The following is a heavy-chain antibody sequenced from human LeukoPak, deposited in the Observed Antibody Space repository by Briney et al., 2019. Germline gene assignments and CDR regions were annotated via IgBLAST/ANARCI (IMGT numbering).Heavy chain of an antibody. J-gene: IGHJ4*02. CDR2: MNPNSGNT. CDR3: ARYRSSIAARPGFDY. CDR1: GYTFTSYD. Sequence: ASVKVSCKASGYTFTSYDINWVRQATGQGLEWMGWMNPNSGNTGYAQKFQGRVTITRNTSISTAYMELSSLRSEDTAVYYCARYRSSIAARPGFDYWGQGTLVTVSS. D-gene: IGHD6-6*01. V-gene: IGHV1-8*03.